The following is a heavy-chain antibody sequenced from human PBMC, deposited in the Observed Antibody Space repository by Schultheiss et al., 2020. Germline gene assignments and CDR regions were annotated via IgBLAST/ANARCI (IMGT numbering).Heavy chain of an antibody. D-gene: IGHD6-13*01. V-gene: IGHV6-1*01. CDR1: GDSVSSSSAA. J-gene: IGHJ4*02. Sequence: SQTLSLTCAISGDSVSSSSAAWSWIRQSPSRGLEWLGRTYFRSKWYNDYAASVKSRITVNPDTSKNHFSLQLNSVTPEDTAVYYCAISSSWYAVGYWGQGTLVTVSS. CDR3: AISSSWYAVGY. CDR2: TYFRSKWYN.